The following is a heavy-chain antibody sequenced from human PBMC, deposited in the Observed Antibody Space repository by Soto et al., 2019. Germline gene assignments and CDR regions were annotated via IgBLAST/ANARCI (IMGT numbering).Heavy chain of an antibody. J-gene: IGHJ4*02. CDR1: GDSVSNNNAA. CDR2: TYYRSKWYY. Sequence: QVQLKQSGPGLVKPSQTLSVTCAISGDSVSNNNAAWNWIRQSPSRGLEWLGRTYYRSKWYYDYAVSVKSRITIYPDTSKNQFSLQLNSVTPDDTALYYCARDLGGLGYWGQGTLVTVSS. V-gene: IGHV6-1*01. CDR3: ARDLGGLGY. D-gene: IGHD3-3*01.